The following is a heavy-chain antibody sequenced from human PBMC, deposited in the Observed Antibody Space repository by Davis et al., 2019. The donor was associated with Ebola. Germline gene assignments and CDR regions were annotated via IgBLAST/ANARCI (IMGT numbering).Heavy chain of an antibody. CDR2: IYHSGGT. D-gene: IGHD3-3*01. CDR1: GYSISTGYY. Sequence: SETLSLTCTVSGYSISTGYYWGWIRQPPGKGLEWIGSIYHSGGTFYNSSLRSRLTISVDTSKNQFSLKLSSVTAADTAVYYCARKVDDFWSGYGSGGFDYWGQGTLVTVSS. J-gene: IGHJ4*02. V-gene: IGHV4-38-2*02. CDR3: ARKVDDFWSGYGSGGFDY.